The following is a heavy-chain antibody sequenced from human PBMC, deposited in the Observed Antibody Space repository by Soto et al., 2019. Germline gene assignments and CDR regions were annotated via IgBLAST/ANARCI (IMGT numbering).Heavy chain of an antibody. J-gene: IGHJ5*02. Sequence: PGGSLRLSCAASGFTFSSYGMHWVRQAPGKGLEWVAVIWYDGSNKYYADSVKGRFTISRDNSKNTLYLQMNSLRAEDTAVNYCAREFLNWNDDRTFWFDPWGQGTLVTVSP. V-gene: IGHV3-33*01. CDR2: IWYDGSNK. CDR3: AREFLNWNDDRTFWFDP. CDR1: GFTFSSYG. D-gene: IGHD1-20*01.